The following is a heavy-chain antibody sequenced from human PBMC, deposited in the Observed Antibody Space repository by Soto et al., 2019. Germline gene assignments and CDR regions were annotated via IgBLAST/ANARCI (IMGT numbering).Heavy chain of an antibody. Sequence: QVQLVQSGAEVKKPGSSVKVSCKAYGGTFSSYAISWVRQAPGQGLEWMGGIIPIFGTANYAQTFQGRVTITAEESTRTAHMELSSRRSEDTAVYYCARLNCTNGVCENWFDPWGQVTLVTVSS. CDR2: IIPIFGTA. J-gene: IGHJ5*02. D-gene: IGHD2-8*01. CDR3: ARLNCTNGVCENWFDP. V-gene: IGHV1-69*01. CDR1: GGTFSSYA.